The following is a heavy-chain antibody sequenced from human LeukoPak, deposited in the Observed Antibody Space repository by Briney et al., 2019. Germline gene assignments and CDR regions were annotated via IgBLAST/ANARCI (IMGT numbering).Heavy chain of an antibody. CDR2: INPNSGGT. CDR1: GYTFTDYY. CDR3: ARDLWGSYNFDY. V-gene: IGHV1-2*02. D-gene: IGHD1-26*01. Sequence: ASVKVSCKASGYTFTDYYMHWVRQAPGQGLEWMGWINPNSGGTNYAQKFQGRVTMTRDTSTSTAYMELSRLRSDDTAVYYCARDLWGSYNFDYWGQGTLVTVSS. J-gene: IGHJ4*02.